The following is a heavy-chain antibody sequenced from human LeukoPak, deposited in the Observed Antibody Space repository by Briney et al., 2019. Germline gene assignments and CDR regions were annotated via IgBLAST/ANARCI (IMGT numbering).Heavy chain of an antibody. Sequence: GGSLRLSCAASGFTFSSYSMNWVRQAPGKGLEWVASISSSSSYTYYADSVKGRFTISRDSAENSLYLQMNNLRAEDTAVYYCARDRDRSGWYRGCFDIWGQGTMVTVSS. J-gene: IGHJ3*02. D-gene: IGHD6-19*01. V-gene: IGHV3-21*01. CDR1: GFTFSSYS. CDR3: ARDRDRSGWYRGCFDI. CDR2: ISSSSSYT.